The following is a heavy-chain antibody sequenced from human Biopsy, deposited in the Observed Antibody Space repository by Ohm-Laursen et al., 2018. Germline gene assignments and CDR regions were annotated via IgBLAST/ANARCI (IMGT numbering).Heavy chain of an antibody. CDR2: INCKTGAT. J-gene: IGHJ4*02. D-gene: IGHD2-8*01. CDR3: ARDPLNGHKHFDY. Sequence: SVKVSCKASSYTFTDYNIHWMRQAPGQGLEWLGYINCKTGATNYAQKFQGTVTMTRDTSISTAYQALGSLRSADTAIYYCARDPLNGHKHFDYWGQGSLVTVSS. V-gene: IGHV1-2*02. CDR1: SYTFTDYN.